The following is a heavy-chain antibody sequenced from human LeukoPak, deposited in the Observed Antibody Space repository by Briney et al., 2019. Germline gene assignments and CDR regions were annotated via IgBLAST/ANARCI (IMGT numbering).Heavy chain of an antibody. J-gene: IGHJ3*02. Sequence: SETLSLTCTVSGGSISSSSYYWGWIRQPPGKGLQWIGSIYYSGSTYYNPSLKSRVTISVDTSKNQFSLKLSSVTAADTAVYYCARHPSRAISGSGSYYPDAFDIWGQGTMVTVSS. CDR1: GGSISSSSYY. CDR3: ARHPSRAISGSGSYYPDAFDI. V-gene: IGHV4-39*01. D-gene: IGHD3-10*01. CDR2: IYYSGST.